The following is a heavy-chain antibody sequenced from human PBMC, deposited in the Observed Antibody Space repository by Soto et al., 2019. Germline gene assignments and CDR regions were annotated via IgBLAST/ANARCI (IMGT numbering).Heavy chain of an antibody. CDR2: IYSGGST. D-gene: IGHD5-18*01. V-gene: IGHV3-66*04. CDR3: ARHGYNYGGGYFDY. CDR1: GVTVSSNY. J-gene: IGHJ4*02. Sequence: EVQLVESGGGLVQPGGSLRLSCAASGVTVSSNYMSWVRQVPGKGLEWVSVIYSGGSTYYADSVKGRFTISRDNSKNTLYLQMNSLRAEDTAVYYCARHGYNYGGGYFDYWGQVTLVTVSS.